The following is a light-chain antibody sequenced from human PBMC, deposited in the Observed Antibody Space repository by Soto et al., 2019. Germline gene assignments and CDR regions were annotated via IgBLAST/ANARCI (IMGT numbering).Light chain of an antibody. CDR2: GAS. Sequence: EIVMTQFPDILSVSPGEGATLSCRASQNVRTKLAWYQQKPGQPPRLLIYGASTRAAGVPARFSGSGSGTEFTLTISSLQSEDSAVYYCQQYNNWPVTFGGGTKVDI. CDR3: QQYNNWPVT. J-gene: IGKJ4*01. V-gene: IGKV3-15*01. CDR1: QNVRTK.